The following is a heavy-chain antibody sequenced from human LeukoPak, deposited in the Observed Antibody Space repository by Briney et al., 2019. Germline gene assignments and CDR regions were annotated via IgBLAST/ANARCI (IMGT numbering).Heavy chain of an antibody. CDR1: GCTFSNYA. Sequence: GGSLTLSCAASGCTFSNYAMSWIRQAPGKGLEWVSDITCSGGNTYYADSVKGRFTISRDNSKSTVFLQMNSLRAEDTAVYYCAKWGDYDVLTGYYVSDYWGQGTLVTVSS. CDR2: ITCSGGNT. D-gene: IGHD3-9*01. V-gene: IGHV3-23*01. CDR3: AKWGDYDVLTGYYVSDY. J-gene: IGHJ4*02.